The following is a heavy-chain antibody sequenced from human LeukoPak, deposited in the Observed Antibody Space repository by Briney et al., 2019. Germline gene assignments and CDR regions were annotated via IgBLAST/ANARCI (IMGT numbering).Heavy chain of an antibody. CDR1: GYTFTTYW. J-gene: IGHJ4*02. CDR2: IHPGDSDI. Sequence: KPGETLKISCQGSGYTFTTYWLGWVRQMPGKGLEWMGIIHPGDSDIRYSPSFKGQVTISADKSISTAYLQWSNLKASDTAMYYCARQITISHFDYWGQGTLVTVSS. V-gene: IGHV5-51*01. CDR3: ARQITISHFDY. D-gene: IGHD3-3*01.